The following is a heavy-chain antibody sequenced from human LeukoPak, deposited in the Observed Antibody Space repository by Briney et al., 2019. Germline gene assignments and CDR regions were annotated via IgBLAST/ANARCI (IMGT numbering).Heavy chain of an antibody. CDR2: IIPIFGTA. CDR3: ARATYYYDSSGYSTFDY. CDR1: GGTFSSYA. Sequence: SVTVSCKASGGTFSSYAISWVRQAPGQGLEWMGGIIPIFGTANYAQKFQGRVTITADESTSTAYMELSSLRSEDTAVYYCARATYYYDSSGYSTFDYWGQGTLVTVSS. D-gene: IGHD3-22*01. J-gene: IGHJ4*02. V-gene: IGHV1-69*13.